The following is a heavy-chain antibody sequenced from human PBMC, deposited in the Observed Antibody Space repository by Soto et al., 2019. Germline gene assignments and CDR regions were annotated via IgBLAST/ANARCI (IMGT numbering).Heavy chain of an antibody. D-gene: IGHD2-15*01. J-gene: IGHJ4*02. CDR3: ARGRVSGYCSGGSCYSRFDY. Sequence: QVQLVPCGAEVKKPGSSVKVSCKASGGTFSSYAISWVRQAPGQGLEWMGGIIPIFGTANYAQKFQGRVTITADESTSTAYMELSSLRSEDTAVYYCARGRVSGYCSGGSCYSRFDYWGQGTLVTVSS. V-gene: IGHV1-69*01. CDR1: GGTFSSYA. CDR2: IIPIFGTA.